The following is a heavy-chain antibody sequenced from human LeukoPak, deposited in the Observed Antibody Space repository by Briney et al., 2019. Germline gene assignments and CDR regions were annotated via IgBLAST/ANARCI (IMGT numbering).Heavy chain of an antibody. CDR2: IYSGGST. V-gene: IGHV3-53*01. CDR3: AREAATYYFDY. J-gene: IGHJ4*02. D-gene: IGHD2-15*01. CDR1: GFTVSSNY. Sequence: GGSLTLSCAASGFTVSSNYMSWVRQAPGKGLEWVSVIYSGGSTYYADSVKGRFTISRDNSKNTLYLQMNSLRAEDTAVYYCAREAATYYFDYWGQGTLVTVSS.